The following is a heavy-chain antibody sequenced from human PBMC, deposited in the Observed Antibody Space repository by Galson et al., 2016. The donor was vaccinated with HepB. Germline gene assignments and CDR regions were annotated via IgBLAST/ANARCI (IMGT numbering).Heavy chain of an antibody. J-gene: IGHJ4*02. CDR1: GFTFSTYS. V-gene: IGHV3-21*01. CDR3: ARNLYSGADYSVDY. CDR2: ISGNSNYI. Sequence: SLRLSCAASGFTFSTYSMNWVRQAPGKGLEWVSSISGNSNYIYNADSVKGRFTISRDNAKNSLYLQMDSLRAEDTALYYCARNLYSGADYSVDYWGQGTLVTVSS. D-gene: IGHD4-11*01.